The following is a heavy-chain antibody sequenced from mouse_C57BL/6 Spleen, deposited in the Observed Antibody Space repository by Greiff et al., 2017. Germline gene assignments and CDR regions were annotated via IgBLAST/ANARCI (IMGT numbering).Heavy chain of an antibody. CDR3: ARYREFAY. Sequence: VQLQQPGAELVRPGTSVKLSCKASGYTFTSYWMHWVKQRPGQGLEWIGVIDPSDSYTNYNQKFKGKATLTVDTSSSTAYMQLSSLTSEDSAVYYCARYREFAYWGQGTLVTVSA. J-gene: IGHJ3*01. V-gene: IGHV1-59*01. D-gene: IGHD5-1*01. CDR2: IDPSDSYT. CDR1: GYTFTSYW.